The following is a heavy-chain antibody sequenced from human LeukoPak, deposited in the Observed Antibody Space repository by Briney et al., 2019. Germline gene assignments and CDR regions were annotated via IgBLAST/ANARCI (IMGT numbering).Heavy chain of an antibody. CDR2: INTNTGNP. CDR1: GGTFSSYA. J-gene: IGHJ6*03. D-gene: IGHD3-10*01. CDR3: ARDLKLGSYYYMDV. V-gene: IGHV7-4-1*02. Sequence: GASVKVSCKASGGTFSSYAISWVRQAPGQGLEWMGWINTNTGNPTYAQGFTGRFVFSLDTSVSTAYLQISSLKAEDTAVYYCARDLKLGSYYYMDVWGKGTTVTISS.